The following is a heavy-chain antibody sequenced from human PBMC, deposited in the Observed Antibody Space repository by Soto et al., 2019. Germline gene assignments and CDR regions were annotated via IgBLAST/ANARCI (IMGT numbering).Heavy chain of an antibody. Sequence: SETLSLTCPVSGGSISSGDYYWSWIRQPPGKGLEWIGYIYYSGSTYYNPSLKSRVTISVDTSKNQFSLKLSSVTAADTAVYYCARASQDYYYDSSGPESFDYWGQGTLVTVSS. V-gene: IGHV4-30-4*01. J-gene: IGHJ4*02. CDR1: GGSISSGDYY. CDR2: IYYSGST. CDR3: ARASQDYYYDSSGPESFDY. D-gene: IGHD3-22*01.